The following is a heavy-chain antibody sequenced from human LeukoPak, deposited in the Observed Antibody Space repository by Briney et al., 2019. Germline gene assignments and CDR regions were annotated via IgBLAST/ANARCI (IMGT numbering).Heavy chain of an antibody. Sequence: PGGSLRLSCAASGFTFSSYLMHWVRQAPGKGLVWVSRINSDGSSTSYADSVKGRFTISRDNAKNTLYLQMNSLRAEDTAVYYCARGLLRSYGDNKHPLNWFDPWGQGTLVTVSS. D-gene: IGHD4-17*01. CDR1: GFTFSSYL. J-gene: IGHJ5*02. CDR3: ARGLLRSYGDNKHPLNWFDP. CDR2: INSDGSST. V-gene: IGHV3-74*01.